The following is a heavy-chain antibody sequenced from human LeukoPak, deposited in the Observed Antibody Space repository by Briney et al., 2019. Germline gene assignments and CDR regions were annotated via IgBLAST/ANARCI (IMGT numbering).Heavy chain of an antibody. V-gene: IGHV5-51*01. D-gene: IGHD3-22*01. CDR3: ARHPAFYYYDSSGYSQFGNAFDI. CDR2: IYPGDSDT. CDR1: GSSFTSYW. Sequence: GESLKISCKGSGSSFTSYWIGWVRRMPGKGLEWMGIIYPGDSDTRYSPSFQGQVTISADKSISTAYLQWSSLKASDTAMYYCARHPAFYYYDSSGYSQFGNAFDIWGQGTMVTVSS. J-gene: IGHJ3*02.